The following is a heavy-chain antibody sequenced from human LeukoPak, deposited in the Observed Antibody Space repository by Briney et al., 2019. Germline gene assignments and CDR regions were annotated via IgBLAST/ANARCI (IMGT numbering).Heavy chain of an antibody. Sequence: PGGSLRLSCAASGFTFSSYWTHWVRQAPGKGLVWVSRINSDGSSTSYADSVKGRFTISRDNAKNTLYLQMNSLRAEDTAVYYCARAGVYYDFWSGYLVDYWGQGTLVTVSS. CDR2: INSDGSST. D-gene: IGHD3-3*01. CDR3: ARAGVYYDFWSGYLVDY. V-gene: IGHV3-74*01. CDR1: GFTFSSYW. J-gene: IGHJ4*02.